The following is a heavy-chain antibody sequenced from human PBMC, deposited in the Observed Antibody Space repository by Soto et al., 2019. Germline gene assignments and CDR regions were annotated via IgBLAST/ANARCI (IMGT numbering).Heavy chain of an antibody. CDR2: IYYSGST. CDR3: ARSMHYSDGSNYSPFDY. Sequence: TLSLTCTVSGGSISSGDYYWSWIRQPPGKGLEWIGYIYYSGSTYYNPSLKSRVTISIDASKNQFSLRLSSVTAADTAVYYCARSMHYSDGSNYSPFDYWGQGTLVTVSS. V-gene: IGHV4-30-4*01. J-gene: IGHJ4*02. CDR1: GGSISSGDYY. D-gene: IGHD3-22*01.